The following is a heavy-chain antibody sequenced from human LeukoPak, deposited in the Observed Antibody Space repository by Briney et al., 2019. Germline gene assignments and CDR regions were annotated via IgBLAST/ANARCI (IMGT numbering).Heavy chain of an antibody. CDR2: ISPSGST. CDR1: GFTLSSYE. V-gene: IGHV3-48*03. Sequence: GGSLRLSCAASGFTLSSYEMNWVRQAPGKGLEWVSFISPSGSTLYADSVKGRFTISRDNAENSLYLQMNSLRAEDTAVYYCARVFWYLDLWGRGTLVTVSS. CDR3: ARVFWYLDL. J-gene: IGHJ2*01.